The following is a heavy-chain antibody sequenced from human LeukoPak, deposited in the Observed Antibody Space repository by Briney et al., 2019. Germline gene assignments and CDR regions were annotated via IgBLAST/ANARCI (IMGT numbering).Heavy chain of an antibody. V-gene: IGHV3-23*01. Sequence: GGSLRLSCAASGSTFSEYAMNWVRQAPGKGLEWLSGVTARGTVRYYADSVRGRFFASRDNSKSTLYLQMGSLRAEDTAFYYCAKLLVDLSPGGNYVFDLWGPGTLVTVSS. CDR2: VTARGTVR. D-gene: IGHD4-23*01. CDR1: GSTFSEYA. J-gene: IGHJ4*02. CDR3: AKLLVDLSPGGNYVFDL.